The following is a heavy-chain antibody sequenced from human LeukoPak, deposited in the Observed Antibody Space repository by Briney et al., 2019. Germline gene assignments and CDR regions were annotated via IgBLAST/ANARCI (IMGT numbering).Heavy chain of an antibody. CDR3: ARRGSYYYYGLDV. CDR1: GGSISSYY. Sequence: SETLSLTCTVSGGSISSYYWSWIRQPPGKGVEWIGYIYYSGSTNYNPSLKSRVTISVDTSKNQFSLKLSSVTAADAAVYYCARRGSYYYYGLDVWGQGTTVTVSS. V-gene: IGHV4-59*01. J-gene: IGHJ6*02. CDR2: IYYSGST. D-gene: IGHD3-10*01.